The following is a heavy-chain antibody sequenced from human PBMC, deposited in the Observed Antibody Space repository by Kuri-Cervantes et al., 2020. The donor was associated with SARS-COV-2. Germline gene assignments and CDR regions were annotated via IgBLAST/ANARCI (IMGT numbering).Heavy chain of an antibody. V-gene: IGHV1-24*01. D-gene: IGHD6-13*01. Sequence: ASVKVSCKVSGYTLTELSMHWVRQAPGKGLEWMGGFDPEDGETNYAQKFQGRVTMTEDTSTDTAYMELSSLRSEDTAVYYCATTPLAAAGMYYYYYYMDVWGKGTTVTVSS. CDR1: GYTLTELS. CDR2: FDPEDGET. CDR3: ATTPLAAAGMYYYYYYMDV. J-gene: IGHJ6*03.